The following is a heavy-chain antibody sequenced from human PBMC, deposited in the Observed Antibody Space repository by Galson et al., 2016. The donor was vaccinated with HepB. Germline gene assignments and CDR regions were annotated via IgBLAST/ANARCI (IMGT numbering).Heavy chain of an antibody. D-gene: IGHD1-26*01. Sequence: LRLSCAASGFTFHDYTMHWVRQAPGKGLEWVSLLNGDRKKTYYADSVRGRFTISRDNRKKSLYLQMNSLRSEDTGLYYCVKDRGNYRGFDYWGQGTLVTVSS. J-gene: IGHJ4*02. V-gene: IGHV3-43*01. CDR3: VKDRGNYRGFDY. CDR2: LNGDRKKT. CDR1: GFTFHDYT.